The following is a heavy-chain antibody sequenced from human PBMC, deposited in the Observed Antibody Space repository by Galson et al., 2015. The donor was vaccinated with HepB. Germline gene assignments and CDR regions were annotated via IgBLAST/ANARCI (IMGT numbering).Heavy chain of an antibody. J-gene: IGHJ4*02. V-gene: IGHV3-74*01. CDR2: INSDGSST. CDR1: GFTFSSCW. CDR3: ARDLAPSSSASHFDY. D-gene: IGHD6-6*01. Sequence: SLRLSCAASGFTFSSCWMHWVRQAPGKGLVWVSRINSDGSSTSYADSVKGRLTISRDNAKNTLYLQMNSLRAEDTAVYYCARDLAPSSSASHFDYWGQGTLVTVSS.